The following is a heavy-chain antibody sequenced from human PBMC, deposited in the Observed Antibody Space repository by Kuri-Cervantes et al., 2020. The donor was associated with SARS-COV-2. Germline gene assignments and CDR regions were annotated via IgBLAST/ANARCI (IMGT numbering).Heavy chain of an antibody. CDR2: FYYRGST. Sequence: SETLSLTCTVSGGPISNSNYYWGWIRQPPGKGLEWIGSFYYRGSTYYNPSLTSRVTISVDTSKNQFSLRLSSVTAADTAVYYCARPRDSSGYEGWFDPWGQGTLVTVSS. CDR1: GGPISNSNYY. CDR3: ARPRDSSGYEGWFDP. V-gene: IGHV4-39*01. J-gene: IGHJ5*02. D-gene: IGHD3-22*01.